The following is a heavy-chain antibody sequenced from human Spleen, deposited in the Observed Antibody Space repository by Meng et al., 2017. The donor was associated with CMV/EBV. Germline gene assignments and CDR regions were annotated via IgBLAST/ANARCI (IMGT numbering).Heavy chain of an antibody. V-gene: IGHV4-4*07. J-gene: IGHJ5*02. CDR3: ARGNSGREWFDP. CDR1: GGFISSVY. Sequence: LPESGPGLAKPSEPRALTCPVSGGFISSVYGSWIRQPAGKGLEWIGRIYTSGSTNYNPSLQSRVTMSVDTSKNQFSLKLSSVTATDTAVYYCARGNSGREWFDPWGQGTLVTVSS. CDR2: IYTSGST. D-gene: IGHD6-19*01.